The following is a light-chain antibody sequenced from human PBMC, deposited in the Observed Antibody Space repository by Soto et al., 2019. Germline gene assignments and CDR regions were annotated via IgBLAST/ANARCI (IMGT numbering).Light chain of an antibody. CDR3: CSYAGSSTFVL. Sequence: QSALTQPASVSGSPGQSITISCTGTSSDVGGYIFVSGYQQHPGNAPKLMIYEGSQRPSGVSNRFSGSRSGNTASLTISGLQAEDEADYYCCSYAGSSTFVLFGGGTKLTVL. CDR1: SSDVGGYIF. V-gene: IGLV2-23*03. CDR2: EGS. J-gene: IGLJ2*01.